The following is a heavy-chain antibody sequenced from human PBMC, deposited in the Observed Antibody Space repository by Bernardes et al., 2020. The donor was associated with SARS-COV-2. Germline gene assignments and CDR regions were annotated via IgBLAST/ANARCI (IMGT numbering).Heavy chain of an antibody. V-gene: IGHV1-18*04. CDR1: GYSSTTYG. J-gene: IGHJ4*02. CDR2: ISAYSGYT. Sequence: ASVKDSCKASGYSSTTYGIGWVRQAPGQGLEWMGWISAYSGYTYYEEKFQDRVSMNMDSFTSTAYMELTSLRSGDTALYYCASGTGFAILTRLDSWGQGTLVTVSS. CDR3: ASGTGFAILTRLDS.